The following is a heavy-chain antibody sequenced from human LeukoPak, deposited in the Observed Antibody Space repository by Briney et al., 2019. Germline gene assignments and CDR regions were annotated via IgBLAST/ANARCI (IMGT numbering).Heavy chain of an antibody. J-gene: IGHJ4*02. CDR2: INHSGST. CDR1: GGSFSGYY. CDR3: ARAKIAGEDIVVVPAANFDH. D-gene: IGHD2-2*01. Sequence: PSETLSLTCAVYGGSFSGYYWSWIRQPPGKGLEWIGEINHSGSTNYNPSLKSRVTISADTSKNQFSLKLSSVTAADTAVYYCARAKIAGEDIVVVPAANFDHWGQGTLVTVSS. V-gene: IGHV4-34*01.